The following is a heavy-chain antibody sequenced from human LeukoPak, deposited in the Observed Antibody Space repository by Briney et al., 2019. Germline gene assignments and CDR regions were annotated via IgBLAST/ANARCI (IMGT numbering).Heavy chain of an antibody. CDR3: ARGPVDYYDSSGYYLFDY. J-gene: IGHJ4*02. V-gene: IGHV4-34*01. CDR1: DGSFSGYY. D-gene: IGHD3-22*01. CDR2: INHSEYT. Sequence: KPSETLSLTCAVYDGSFSGYYWSWIRQPPGKGLEWIGDINHSEYTNYNPSLRSRVTMSVDTSKNQFSLKLNSVTAADTAVYYCARGPVDYYDSSGYYLFDYWGQGTLVTVSS.